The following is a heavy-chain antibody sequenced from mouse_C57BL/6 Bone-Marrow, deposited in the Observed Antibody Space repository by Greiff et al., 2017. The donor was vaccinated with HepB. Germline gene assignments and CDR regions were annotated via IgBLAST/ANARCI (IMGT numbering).Heavy chain of an antibody. CDR2: IYPSDSET. CDR3: ATLFLRSYSAMDY. Sequence: QVQLQQPGAELVRPGSSVKLSCKASGYTFTSYWMDWVKQRPGQGLEWIGNIYPSDSETHYNQKFKDKATLTVDKSSSTAYMQLSSLTSEDSAVYCCATLFLRSYSAMDYWGQGTSVTVAS. J-gene: IGHJ4*01. D-gene: IGHD1-1*01. CDR1: GYTFTSYW. V-gene: IGHV1-61*01.